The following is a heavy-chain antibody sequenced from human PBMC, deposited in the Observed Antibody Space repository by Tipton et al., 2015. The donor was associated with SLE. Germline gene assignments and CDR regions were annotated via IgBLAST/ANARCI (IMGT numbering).Heavy chain of an antibody. D-gene: IGHD4-17*01. Sequence: TLSLTCTVSGGSISYLYHYWSWIRQPAGKGLEWIGGFSFSGTTNYNPSLKSRITISGDTSKNQFSLRLNSVTAADTALYYCARHIARLYGDYFDSWGQGALVTVSP. V-gene: IGHV4-61*02. J-gene: IGHJ4*02. CDR2: FSFSGTT. CDR3: ARHIARLYGDYFDS. CDR1: GGSISYLYHY.